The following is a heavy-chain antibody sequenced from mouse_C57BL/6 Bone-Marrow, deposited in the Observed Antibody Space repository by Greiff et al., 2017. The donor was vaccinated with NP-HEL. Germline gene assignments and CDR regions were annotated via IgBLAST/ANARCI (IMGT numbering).Heavy chain of an antibody. J-gene: IGHJ2*01. D-gene: IGHD1-1*01. CDR3: ARNLSPITTVVARNY. CDR1: GYTFTSYW. V-gene: IGHV1-59*01. CDR2: IDPSDSYT. Sequence: QVQLQQPGAELVRPGTSVKLSCKASGYTFTSYWMHWVKQRPGQGLEWIGVIDPSDSYTNYNQKFKGKATLTVDTSSSTAYMQLSSLTSEDSAVYYCARNLSPITTVVARNYWGQGTTLTVSS.